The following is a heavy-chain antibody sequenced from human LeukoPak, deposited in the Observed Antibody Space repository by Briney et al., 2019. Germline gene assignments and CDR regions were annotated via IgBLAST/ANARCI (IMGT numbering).Heavy chain of an antibody. V-gene: IGHV4-39*01. D-gene: IGHD1-26*01. Sequence: SETLSLTCPVSGGSISSSNCYWGWIRQPPGKGLEWIGNIYSSGSTYYNASLQSRVTISIDTSKNQFSLRLNSVTAADTAMYYCAKSGGYGLIDYWGQGTRVTVSS. CDR1: GGSISSSNCY. J-gene: IGHJ4*02. CDR3: AKSGGYGLIDY. CDR2: IYSSGST.